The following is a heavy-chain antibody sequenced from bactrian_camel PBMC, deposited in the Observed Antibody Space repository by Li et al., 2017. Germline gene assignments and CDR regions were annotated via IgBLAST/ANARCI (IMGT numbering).Heavy chain of an antibody. CDR3: AADTWVGCRVGLLRDDLYNF. CDR1: EALPRDRKY. CDR2: IDSGGLT. V-gene: IGHV3S55*01. J-gene: IGHJ4*01. Sequence: VQLVESGGGSVQAGGSLRLSCAAPEALPRDRKYMGWFRQAPGKEREGVASIDSGGLTSYADSVKVRFTISKDNDKITLYLQMDSLKPEDTAMYYCAADTWVGCRVGLLRDDLYNFWGQGTQVTVS. D-gene: IGHD5*01.